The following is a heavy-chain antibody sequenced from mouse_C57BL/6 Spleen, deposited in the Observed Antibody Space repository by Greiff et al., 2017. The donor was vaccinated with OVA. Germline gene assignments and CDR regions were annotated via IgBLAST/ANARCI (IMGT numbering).Heavy chain of an antibody. Sequence: VQRVESGPGLVQPSQSLSITCTVSGFSLTSYGVHWVRQSPGKGLEWLGVIWRGGSTDYNAAFMSRLSITKDNSKSQVFFKMNSLQADDTAIYYCAGVITTVVATRNAMDYWGQGTSVTVSS. J-gene: IGHJ4*01. D-gene: IGHD1-1*01. CDR3: AGVITTVVATRNAMDY. CDR2: IWRGGST. CDR1: GFSLTSYG. V-gene: IGHV2-5*01.